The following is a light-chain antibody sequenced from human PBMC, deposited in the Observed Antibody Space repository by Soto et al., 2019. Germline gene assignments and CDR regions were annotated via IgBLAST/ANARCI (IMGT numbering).Light chain of an antibody. CDR1: QSVSNN. V-gene: IGKV3-15*01. CDR3: QQYNNWPPIT. CDR2: YAS. Sequence: EIMMTQSPATLSVSPGERATLSCRASQSVSNNLVWYQQKPGQAPRLLIYYASTRATGIPVRFSGSGSGTEFTLTISSLQSEDFALYYCQQYNNWPPITFGQGTRLEIK. J-gene: IGKJ5*01.